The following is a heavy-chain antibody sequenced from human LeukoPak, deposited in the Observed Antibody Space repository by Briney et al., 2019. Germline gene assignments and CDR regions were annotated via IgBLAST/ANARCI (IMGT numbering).Heavy chain of an antibody. CDR1: GFTFSDYY. D-gene: IGHD3-3*01. Sequence: SGGSLRLSCAASGFTFSDYYMSWIRQAPGKGLEWVSYISSSGSTIYYADSVKGRFTISRDNAKNSLYLQMNSLRVGDTAVYYCARARVDFWSGYFGYWGQGTLVTVSS. CDR2: ISSSGSTI. J-gene: IGHJ4*02. V-gene: IGHV3-11*04. CDR3: ARARVDFWSGYFGY.